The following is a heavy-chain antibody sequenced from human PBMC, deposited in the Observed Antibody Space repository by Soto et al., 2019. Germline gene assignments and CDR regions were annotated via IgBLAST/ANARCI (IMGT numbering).Heavy chain of an antibody. Sequence: GASVKVSCKASGYTFTSYYMHWVRQAPGQGLEWMGWINPNSGGTNYAQKFQGRVTMTRDTSISTAYMELSRLRSDDTAVYYCARMTGWGVAVAGTGVGYYYGMDVWGQGTTVTVSS. CDR3: ARMTGWGVAVAGTGVGYYYGMDV. D-gene: IGHD6-19*01. V-gene: IGHV1-2*02. CDR1: GYTFTSYY. J-gene: IGHJ6*02. CDR2: INPNSGGT.